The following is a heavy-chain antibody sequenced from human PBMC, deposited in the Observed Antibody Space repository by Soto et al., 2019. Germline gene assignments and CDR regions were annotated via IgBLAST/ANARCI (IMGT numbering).Heavy chain of an antibody. J-gene: IGHJ4*02. V-gene: IGHV1-8*01. D-gene: IGHD2-15*01. CDR1: GYTFTSYD. Sequence: ASVKVSCKAAGYTFTSYDINWVRQATGQDFEWMGWMNPNSGNTAYAQKFQGRVTMTRDTSKSTAFMELSSLTSEDTAVYYCARESRYCSGGSCYFLPGIDYWGQGTLVTVSS. CDR3: ARESRYCSGGSCYFLPGIDY. CDR2: MNPNSGNT.